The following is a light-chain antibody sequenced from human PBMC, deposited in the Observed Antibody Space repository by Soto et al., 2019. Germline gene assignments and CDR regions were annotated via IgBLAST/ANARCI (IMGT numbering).Light chain of an antibody. Sequence: DIQMTQSPSSLSASVGDRVTITCRASQSISTFLNWYQQKPGKAPKPLIYAASSLQSGVPSRFSGSGSGADFTLNIGGLQPEDFATYYCQQSYSTPRTFGQGTKVDVK. CDR1: QSISTF. CDR2: AAS. J-gene: IGKJ1*01. CDR3: QQSYSTPRT. V-gene: IGKV1-39*01.